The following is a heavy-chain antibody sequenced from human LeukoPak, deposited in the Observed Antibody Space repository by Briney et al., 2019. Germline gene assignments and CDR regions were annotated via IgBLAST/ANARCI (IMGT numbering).Heavy chain of an antibody. CDR1: GYTFASYY. J-gene: IGHJ3*02. D-gene: IGHD2-21*02. V-gene: IGHV1-46*04. Sequence: GSVKVSCKTSGYTFASYYIHWVRQAPGRGLEWMGIINTSGGSTRYAQKLEGRVTVTRDTSTSTVYMEVSSLRFEDTAVYYCARDLCGGDCYSEDSFDIWGQGTMVTVS. CDR3: ARDLCGGDCYSEDSFDI. CDR2: INTSGGST.